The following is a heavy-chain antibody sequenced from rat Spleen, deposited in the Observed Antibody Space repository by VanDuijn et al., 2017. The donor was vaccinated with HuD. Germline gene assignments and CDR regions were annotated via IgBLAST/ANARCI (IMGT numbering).Heavy chain of an antibody. CDR2: IDPGNGGT. V-gene: IGHV1-43*01. D-gene: IGHD1-6*01. Sequence: QVQLQQSGAELAKPGSSVKISCKASGYTFTDYYISWIKQTTGQGLEWIGVIDPGNGGTSYNVKFKDKATLTVDKSSNTAFMQLRSLTPEDSAFYYCVRGFMYSTDYYYFDYWGQGVMVTVSS. CDR1: GYTFTDYY. J-gene: IGHJ2*01. CDR3: VRGFMYSTDYYYFDY.